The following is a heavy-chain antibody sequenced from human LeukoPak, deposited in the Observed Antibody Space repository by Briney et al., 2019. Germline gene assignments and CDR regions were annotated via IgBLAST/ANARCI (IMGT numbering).Heavy chain of an antibody. Sequence: PSETLSLTCTVSGGSISSSSYDWGWIRQPPGKGLEWIGSIRYTGNTYYNPSLKSRATISVDTSKNQFSLKLSSVTAADTAVYYCARTGGSFYFYYYMDVWGKGTTVTVSS. CDR2: IRYTGNT. CDR1: GGSISSSSYD. V-gene: IGHV4-39*07. J-gene: IGHJ6*03. D-gene: IGHD3-10*01. CDR3: ARTGGSFYFYYYMDV.